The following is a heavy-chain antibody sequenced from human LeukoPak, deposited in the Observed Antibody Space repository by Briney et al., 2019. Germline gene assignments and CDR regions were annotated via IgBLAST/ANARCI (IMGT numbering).Heavy chain of an antibody. D-gene: IGHD3-10*01. Sequence: SETLSLTCTVSGDSISGSYWSWIRQPAGKGLEWIGRISSSGSTNYNPSLKSRVTMSVDTSKNQLSLKLSSVTAADTAVYYCARDRGELYDYWGQGTLVTVPS. CDR2: ISSSGST. CDR3: ARDRGELYDY. CDR1: GDSISGSY. J-gene: IGHJ4*02. V-gene: IGHV4-4*07.